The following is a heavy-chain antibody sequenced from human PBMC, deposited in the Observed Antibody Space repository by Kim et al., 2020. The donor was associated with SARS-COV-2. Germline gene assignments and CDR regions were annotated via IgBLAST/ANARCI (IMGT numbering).Heavy chain of an antibody. CDR1: GFTFSSSR. Sequence: GGSLRLSCAASGFTFSSSRMNWVRQAPGKGLEWVSCINSNSSSRNYADSANGRCTISIDNANNTLYLQMHSLRDEATAVAYCATISDLGASCDYYC. J-gene: IGHJ6*01. CDR3: ATISDLGASCDYYC. D-gene: IGHD2-21*01. V-gene: IGHV3-48*02. CDR2: INSNSSSR.